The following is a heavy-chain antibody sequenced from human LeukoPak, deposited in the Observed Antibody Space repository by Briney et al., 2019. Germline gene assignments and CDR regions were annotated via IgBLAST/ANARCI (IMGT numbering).Heavy chain of an antibody. CDR1: GFTLSSYS. CDR2: ISGSGGST. D-gene: IGHD3-10*01. V-gene: IGHV3-23*01. J-gene: IGHJ5*02. CDR3: AKAAAGFGELLSYLNWFDP. Sequence: GGSLRLSCAASGFTLSSYSMNWVRQAPGKGLEWVSAISGSGGSTYYADSVKGRFTISRDNSKNTLYLQMNSLRAEDTAVYYCAKAAAGFGELLSYLNWFDPWGQGTLVTVSS.